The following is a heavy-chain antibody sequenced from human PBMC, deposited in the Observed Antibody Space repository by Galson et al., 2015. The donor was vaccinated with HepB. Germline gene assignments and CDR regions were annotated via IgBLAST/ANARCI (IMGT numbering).Heavy chain of an antibody. J-gene: IGHJ6*02. CDR2: INHSGST. Sequence: TLSLTCAVYGGSFSGYYWSWIRQPPGKGLEWIGEINHSGSTNYNPSLKSRVTISVDTSKNQFSLKLSSVTAADTAVYYCASTTGYSSRWVNIYYYYGMDVWGQGTTVTVSS. CDR1: GGSFSGYY. V-gene: IGHV4-34*01. D-gene: IGHD6-13*01. CDR3: ASTTGYSSRWVNIYYYYGMDV.